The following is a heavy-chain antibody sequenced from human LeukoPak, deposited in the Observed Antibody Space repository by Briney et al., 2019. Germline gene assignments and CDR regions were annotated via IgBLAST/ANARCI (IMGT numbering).Heavy chain of an antibody. CDR1: GGSISSYY. CDR3: ARHALFQGKMKLDP. D-gene: IGHD2/OR15-2a*01. CDR2: IYYSGST. V-gene: IGHV4-59*08. Sequence: PSETLSLTCTVSGGSISSYYWSWIRQPPGKGLEWIGYIYYSGSTNYNPSLKSRVTISVDTSKNQFSLKLSSVTAADTAVYYCARHALFQGKMKLDPWGQGTLVTVSS. J-gene: IGHJ5*02.